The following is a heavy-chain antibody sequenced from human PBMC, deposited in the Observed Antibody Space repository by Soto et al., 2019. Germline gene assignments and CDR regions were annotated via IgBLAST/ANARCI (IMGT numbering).Heavy chain of an antibody. Sequence: QVQLVESGGGVVQPGRSLRLSCAASGFTFSSYGMHWVRQAPGKGLEWVAVIWDDGSNQYYGDSVKGRFTISRDKSKNTVYLQMNSLRAEDTAMYYCARDTGALDTDARNWFDPWGQGTLVTVSS. V-gene: IGHV3-33*01. CDR3: ARDTGALDTDARNWFDP. CDR2: IWDDGSNQ. D-gene: IGHD5-18*01. J-gene: IGHJ5*02. CDR1: GFTFSSYG.